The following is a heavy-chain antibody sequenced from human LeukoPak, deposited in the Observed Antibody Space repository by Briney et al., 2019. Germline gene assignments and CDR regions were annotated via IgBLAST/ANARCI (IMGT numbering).Heavy chain of an antibody. Sequence: GSLRLSCAASGFTFSDYYMSWIRQPPGKGLEWIGEINHSGSTNYNPSLKSRVTISVDTSKNQFSLKLSSVTAADTAVYYCASYYPPHWFDPWGQGTLVTVSS. CDR2: INHSGST. J-gene: IGHJ5*02. CDR1: GFTFSDYY. V-gene: IGHV4-34*01. CDR3: ASYYPPHWFDP. D-gene: IGHD1-26*01.